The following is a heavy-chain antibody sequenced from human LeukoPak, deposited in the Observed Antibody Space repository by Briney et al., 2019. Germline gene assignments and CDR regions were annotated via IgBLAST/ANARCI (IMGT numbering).Heavy chain of an antibody. CDR1: GYTFTSYG. D-gene: IGHD3-3*01. Sequence: ASVKVSCKASGYTFTSYGISWVRQAPGQGLEWMGWISAYNGNTNYAQKLQGRVTMTTDTSTSTAYMELRSLRSDDTAVYYCARVRDYDFWSGYHDAFDIWGQGTMVTVPS. J-gene: IGHJ3*02. V-gene: IGHV1-18*01. CDR2: ISAYNGNT. CDR3: ARVRDYDFWSGYHDAFDI.